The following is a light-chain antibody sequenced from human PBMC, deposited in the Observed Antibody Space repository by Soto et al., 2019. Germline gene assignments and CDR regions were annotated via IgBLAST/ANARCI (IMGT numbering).Light chain of an antibody. J-gene: IGKJ1*01. Sequence: DIQMTQSPSTLSASVGDRVTITCRASQSISSGLAWYQQKPGKAPKLLIYDASSLESGVPSRFSGSGSGTEFTLTISSLQPDDFATYYCQHYNSYSWTFGQGTKVEIK. CDR3: QHYNSYSWT. CDR2: DAS. CDR1: QSISSG. V-gene: IGKV1-5*01.